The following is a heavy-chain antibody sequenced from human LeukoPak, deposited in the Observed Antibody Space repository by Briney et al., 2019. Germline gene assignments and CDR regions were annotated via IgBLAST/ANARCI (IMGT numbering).Heavy chain of an antibody. D-gene: IGHD6-19*01. CDR2: IVVGSGNT. CDR1: GFTFTSSA. Sequence: SVKVSCKASGFTFTSSAMQWVRQARGQRLEWIGWIVVGSGNTNYAQKFQERVTITRDMSTCTAYMELSSLRSEDTAVYYCAASRAGTGTLDYWGQGTLVTVSS. V-gene: IGHV1-58*02. J-gene: IGHJ4*02. CDR3: AASRAGTGTLDY.